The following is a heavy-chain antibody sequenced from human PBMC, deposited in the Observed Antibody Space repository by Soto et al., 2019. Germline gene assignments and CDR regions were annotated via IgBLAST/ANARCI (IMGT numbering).Heavy chain of an antibody. V-gene: IGHV5-51*01. CDR2: IHPADSDT. J-gene: IGHJ6*02. CDR3: AIQGEPVEPSRMDI. CDR1: GYTFTNYW. D-gene: IGHD3-16*01. Sequence: GESLRISCKGSGYTFTNYWVGWVRQMPGKGLEWMGIIHPADSDTRYSPSFQGQVTISADKSISTAYLQWSSLKASDTAMYYCAIQGEPVEPSRMDIWSQGTTVIVSS.